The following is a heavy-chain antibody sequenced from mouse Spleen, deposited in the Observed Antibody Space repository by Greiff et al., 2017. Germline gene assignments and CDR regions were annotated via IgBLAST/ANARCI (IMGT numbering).Heavy chain of an antibody. J-gene: IGHJ2*01. D-gene: IGHD1-1*01. Sequence: QVQLQQSGAELARPGASVKLSCKASGYTFTSYGISWVKQRTGQGLEWIGEIYPRSGNTYYNEKFKGKATLTADKSSSTAYMELRSLTSEDSAVYFCARRYYGSSPHFDYWGQGTTLTVSS. CDR3: ARRYYGSSPHFDY. CDR1: GYTFTSYG. CDR2: IYPRSGNT. V-gene: IGHV1-81*01.